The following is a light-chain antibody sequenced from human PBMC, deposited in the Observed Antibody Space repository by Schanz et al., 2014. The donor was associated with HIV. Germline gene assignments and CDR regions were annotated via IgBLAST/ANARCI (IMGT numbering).Light chain of an antibody. CDR2: DVS. V-gene: IGLV2-14*03. Sequence: QSALTQPASVSGSPGQSITISCTGTSRDVGGYNYVSWYQQPPGKAPKLMLYDVSNRPSGVSNRFSGSKSGNTASLTISGLQAEDEAEYYCQSCDISLSGVVFGGGTKLTVL. CDR1: SRDVGGYNY. J-gene: IGLJ2*01. CDR3: QSCDISLSGVV.